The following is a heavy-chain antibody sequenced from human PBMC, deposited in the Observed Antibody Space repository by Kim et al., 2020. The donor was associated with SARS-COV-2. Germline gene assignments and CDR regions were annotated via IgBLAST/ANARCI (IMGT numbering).Heavy chain of an antibody. J-gene: IGHJ4*02. CDR2: ISYDGSNK. Sequence: GGSLRLSCAASGFTFSSYGMHWVRQAPGKGLELVAVISYDGSNKYYADSVKGRFTISRDNSKNTLYLQMNSLRAEDTAVYYCAKDSYSYGSFFDYWGQGTLVTVSS. CDR3: AKDSYSYGSFFDY. D-gene: IGHD5-18*01. CDR1: GFTFSSYG. V-gene: IGHV3-30*18.